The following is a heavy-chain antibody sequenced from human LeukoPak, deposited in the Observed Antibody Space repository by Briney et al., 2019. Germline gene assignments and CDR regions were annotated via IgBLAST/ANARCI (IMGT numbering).Heavy chain of an antibody. CDR2: ISYDGSNK. V-gene: IGHV3-30*18. CDR3: AKEGITMVRGVPYYYGMDV. CDR1: GFTFSSYG. J-gene: IGHJ6*04. Sequence: GGSLRLSCAASGFTFSSYGMHWVRQAPGKGLEWVAVISYDGSNKYYADSVKGRFTISRDNSKNTLYLQMNSLRAEDTPVYYCAKEGITMVRGVPYYYGMDVWGKGTTVTVSS. D-gene: IGHD3-10*01.